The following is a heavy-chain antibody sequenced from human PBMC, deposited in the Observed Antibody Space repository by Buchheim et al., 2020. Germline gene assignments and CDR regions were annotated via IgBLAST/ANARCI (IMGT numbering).Heavy chain of an antibody. CDR1: GFTFSSYA. Sequence: QVQLVESGGGVVQPGRSLRLSCAASGFTFSSYAMHWVRQAPGKGLEWVAVISYDGSNKYYADSVKGRFTISRDNSKNTLYLQMNSLRAEDTAVYYCARGGLLWFGELLYPAYWGQGTL. CDR2: ISYDGSNK. D-gene: IGHD3-10*01. J-gene: IGHJ4*02. V-gene: IGHV3-30*01. CDR3: ARGGLLWFGELLYPAY.